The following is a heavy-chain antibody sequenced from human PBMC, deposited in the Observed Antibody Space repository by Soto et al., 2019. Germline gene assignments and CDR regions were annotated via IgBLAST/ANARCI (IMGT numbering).Heavy chain of an antibody. Sequence: QMQLVQSGAEVKKTGSSVTVSCKALGNTFTYRYLHWVRQAPGQALEWMGWSTPFSGDVHYAQKFPERVTITRDRSINTAYMQMSSLRSEDTAMYFCAGGGAGSGPFTWELPDHWGQGALVTVSS. CDR1: GNTFTYRY. D-gene: IGHD1-26*01. CDR3: AGGGAGSGPFTWELPDH. J-gene: IGHJ4*02. V-gene: IGHV1-45*02. CDR2: STPFSGDV.